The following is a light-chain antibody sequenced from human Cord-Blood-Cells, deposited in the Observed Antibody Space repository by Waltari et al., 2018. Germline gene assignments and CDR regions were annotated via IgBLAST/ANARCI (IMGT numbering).Light chain of an antibody. CDR2: YVS. J-gene: IGLJ3*02. Sequence: QSALTQPASVSGSPGQSIPISCIGTSSYVGGYNYVSWYQQHPGKAPKLMIYYVSKRPSGVSNRFSGSKSGNTASLTISGLQAEDEADYYCSSYTSSSTWVFGGGTKLTVL. V-gene: IGLV2-14*01. CDR1: SSYVGGYNY. CDR3: SSYTSSSTWV.